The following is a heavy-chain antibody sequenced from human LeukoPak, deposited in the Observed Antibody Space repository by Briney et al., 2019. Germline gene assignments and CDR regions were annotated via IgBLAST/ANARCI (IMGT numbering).Heavy chain of an antibody. Sequence: GASVKVSCKASGYTFTGYYIHWVRQAPGQGLEWMGWINPNSGGTNYAQKFQGRVTMTRGTSISTAYMELSRLRSDDTAVYYCARVGATGTTSPFDYWGQGTLVTVSS. CDR3: ARVGATGTTSPFDY. V-gene: IGHV1-2*02. J-gene: IGHJ4*02. CDR2: INPNSGGT. CDR1: GYTFTGYY. D-gene: IGHD1-1*01.